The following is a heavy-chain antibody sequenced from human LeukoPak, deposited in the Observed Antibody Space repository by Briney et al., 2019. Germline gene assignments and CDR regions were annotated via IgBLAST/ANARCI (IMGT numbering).Heavy chain of an antibody. V-gene: IGHV4-34*01. CDR2: INHSGST. Sequence: SETPSLTCAVYGGSFSGYYWSWIRQPPGKGLEWIGEINHSGSTNYNPSLKSRVTISVDTSKNQFSLKLSSVTAADTAVYYCARGGGARSIDYWGQGTLVTVSS. CDR3: ARGGGARSIDY. CDR1: GGSFSGYY. J-gene: IGHJ4*02. D-gene: IGHD3-10*01.